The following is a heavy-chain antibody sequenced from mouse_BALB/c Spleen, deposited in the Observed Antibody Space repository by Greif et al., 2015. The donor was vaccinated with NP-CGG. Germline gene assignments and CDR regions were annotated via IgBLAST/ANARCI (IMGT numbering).Heavy chain of an antibody. CDR3: NAYRYDVVAMDY. CDR1: GFNIKDYY. V-gene: IGHV14-4*02. J-gene: IGHJ4*01. Sequence: EVQLQQSGAELVRSGASVKLSCTASGFNIKDYYMHWVKQRPEQGLEWIGWIDPENGDTEYAPKFQGKATMTADKSSNTADLQLSSLTSEDTAVYYCNAYRYDVVAMDYWGQGTSVTVSS. CDR2: IDPENGDT. D-gene: IGHD2-14*01.